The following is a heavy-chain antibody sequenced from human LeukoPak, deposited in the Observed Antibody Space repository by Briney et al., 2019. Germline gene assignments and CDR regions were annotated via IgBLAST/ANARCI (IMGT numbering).Heavy chain of an antibody. Sequence: SETLSLTCTVSGGSISSTYYYWGWIRQPPGKGLEWIGTIYYSGSTYYNPSLKRRVTISVDTSKNHFSLKLSSVTAADTAVYYCARGRYFASGNYYRGWFDPWGQGSLVTVSS. CDR3: ARGRYFASGNYYRGWFDP. V-gene: IGHV4-39*02. CDR1: GGSISSTYYY. D-gene: IGHD3-10*01. J-gene: IGHJ5*02. CDR2: IYYSGST.